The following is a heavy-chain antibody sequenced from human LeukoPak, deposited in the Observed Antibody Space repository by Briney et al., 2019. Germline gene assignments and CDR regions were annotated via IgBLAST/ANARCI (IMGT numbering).Heavy chain of an antibody. D-gene: IGHD3-9*01. V-gene: IGHV3-48*03. CDR3: ARSDWLSSLDY. Sequence: GGSLRLSCAASGFTFSSYEMHWVRQAPGKGLEWVSYISSSGSTIYYADPVKGRFTISRDNAKNSLYLQMNRLRAEDTAVYYCARSDWLSSLDYWGQGTLVTVSS. CDR1: GFTFSSYE. CDR2: ISSSGSTI. J-gene: IGHJ4*02.